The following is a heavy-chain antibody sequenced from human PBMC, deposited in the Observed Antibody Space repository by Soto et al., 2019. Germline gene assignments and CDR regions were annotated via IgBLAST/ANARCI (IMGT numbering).Heavy chain of an antibody. CDR1: GGTFSSYA. CDR3: ARDGTYYYGSGRSYYYYGMDV. V-gene: IGHV1-69*01. D-gene: IGHD3-10*01. J-gene: IGHJ6*02. CDR2: IISIFGTA. Sequence: QVQLVQPGAEAKKPGSSVKVSCKASGGTFSSYAISWVRQAPGQGLEWMEGIISIFGTANYAQKFQGRVTITADESTSTAYMELSSLRSEDTAVYYCARDGTYYYGSGRSYYYYGMDVWGQGTTVTVS.